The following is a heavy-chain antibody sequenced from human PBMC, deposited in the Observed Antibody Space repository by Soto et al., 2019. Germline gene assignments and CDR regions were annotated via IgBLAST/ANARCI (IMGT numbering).Heavy chain of an antibody. CDR3: ARDLSKGGGSAGFDY. D-gene: IGHD1-26*01. CDR2: INPKSGGT. J-gene: IGHJ4*02. V-gene: IGHV1-2*02. Sequence: QVQLVQSGAEVKKPGASVNVSCKASGYTFTVYYMHWVRQAPGQGLEWMGWINPKSGGTMYPQKFQGRVTMTWDTSISTAYVALTRLRSADTAVYCCARDLSKGGGSAGFDYWGQVTLVTVSS. CDR1: GYTFTVYY.